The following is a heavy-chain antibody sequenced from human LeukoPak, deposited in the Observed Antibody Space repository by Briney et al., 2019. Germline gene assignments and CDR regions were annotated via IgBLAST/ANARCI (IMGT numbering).Heavy chain of an antibody. J-gene: IGHJ6*02. CDR2: INQGGSGK. V-gene: IGHV3-7*01. CDR1: GFTFSRYW. D-gene: IGHD2/OR15-2a*01. CDR3: ARDNTYYGMDV. Sequence: GGSLRLSCAASGFTFSRYWMSWVRQAPGKGLEWVANINQGGSGKYYVDSVKGRFTISRDNSKNTLYLQMNSLRAEDTAVYYCARDNTYYGMDVWGQGTTVTVSS.